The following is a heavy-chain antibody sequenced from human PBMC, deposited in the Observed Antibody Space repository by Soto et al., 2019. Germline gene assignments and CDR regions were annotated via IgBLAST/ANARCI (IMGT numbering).Heavy chain of an antibody. CDR2: ISYDGSNK. CDR1: GYRFGGFW. D-gene: IGHD2-2*01. CDR3: AKAKGYCYSSSGRDYSYYYGMDV. Sequence: GGSLRLSCAVSGYRFGGFWMHWVRQSPGKGLEWVAFISYDGSNKYYADSVKGRFTISRDNSKNTLYLQMNSLRAEDTAVYYCAKAKGYCYSSSGRDYSYYYGMDVWDQGTTFTISS. J-gene: IGHJ6*02. V-gene: IGHV3-30*18.